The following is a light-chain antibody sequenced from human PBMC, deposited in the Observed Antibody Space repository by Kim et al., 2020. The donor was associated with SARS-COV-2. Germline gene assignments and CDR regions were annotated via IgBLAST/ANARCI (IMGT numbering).Light chain of an antibody. CDR1: SSNIGTNS. CDR2: RNS. J-gene: IGLJ1*01. CDR3: AAWDDSLNGYV. V-gene: IGLV1-44*01. Sequence: QSVLTQPPSASGTPGQRVTIFCSGSSSNIGTNSVNWYQHLPGTAPKLLIDRNSQRPSGVPDRFSGSKSDSSASLAISGLQSEDEADYYCAAWDDSLNGYVFATGTKVTVL.